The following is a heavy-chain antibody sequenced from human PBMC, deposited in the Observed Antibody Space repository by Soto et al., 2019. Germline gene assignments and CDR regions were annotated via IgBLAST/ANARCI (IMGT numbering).Heavy chain of an antibody. V-gene: IGHV4-34*01. Sequence: SETLSLTCAVYGGSFSGYYWSWIRQPPGKGLEWIGEINHSGSTNYNPSLKSRVTISVDTSKNQFSLKLSSVTAADTAVYYCARDFRNTYSYYYYYYGMDVWGQGTTVTVSS. CDR1: GGSFSGYY. CDR2: INHSGST. CDR3: ARDFRNTYSYYYYYYGMDV. J-gene: IGHJ6*02. D-gene: IGHD2-15*01.